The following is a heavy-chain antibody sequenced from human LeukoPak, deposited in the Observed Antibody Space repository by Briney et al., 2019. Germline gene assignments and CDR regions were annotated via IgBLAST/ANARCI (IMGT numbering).Heavy chain of an antibody. V-gene: IGHV3-23*01. Sequence: GGSPRLSCAASGFTFSSYSMNWVRQAPGKGLEWVSSISERSDRIFYTDSVKGRFTISRDNSKNTLSLRMSDLRAEDTAIYYCAKYVMVTGADTFDIWGQGTMVTVSS. J-gene: IGHJ3*02. CDR2: ISERSDRI. CDR1: GFTFSSYS. D-gene: IGHD2-21*02. CDR3: AKYVMVTGADTFDI.